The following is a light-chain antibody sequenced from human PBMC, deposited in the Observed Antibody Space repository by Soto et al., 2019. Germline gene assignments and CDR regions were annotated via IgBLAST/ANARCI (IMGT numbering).Light chain of an antibody. CDR2: GAT. Sequence: VMTQSPATLSVSPGERATLSCRASQGVGTHLAWHQQKPGQPPRLLIYGATTRATGIPARFSGSGSGTEFTLTISSLQSEDFAVYYCQQYHDWPPYTFGQGTKLEIK. V-gene: IGKV3-15*01. CDR3: QQYHDWPPYT. J-gene: IGKJ2*01. CDR1: QGVGTH.